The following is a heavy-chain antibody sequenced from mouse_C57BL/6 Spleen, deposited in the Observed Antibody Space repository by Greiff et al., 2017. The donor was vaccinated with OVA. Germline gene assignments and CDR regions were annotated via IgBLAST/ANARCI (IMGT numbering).Heavy chain of an antibody. D-gene: IGHD1-1*01. V-gene: IGHV14-2*01. Sequence: VQLQQSGAELVKPGASVKLSCTASGFNIKDYYMHWVKQRTEKGLEWIGRIDPEDGETKYDPKFQGKATIPADTSSNTAYLQLSSLTSEDTAVYYCAREGFIYYYGSSFPFAYWGQGTLVTVSA. CDR2: IDPEDGET. CDR1: GFNIKDYY. CDR3: AREGFIYYYGSSFPFAY. J-gene: IGHJ3*01.